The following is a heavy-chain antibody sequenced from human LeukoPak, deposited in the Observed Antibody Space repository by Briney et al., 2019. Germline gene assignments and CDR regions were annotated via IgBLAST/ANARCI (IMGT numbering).Heavy chain of an antibody. D-gene: IGHD3-10*01. CDR2: ISSSSDAI. CDR3: AKDRTAYGSGSYWAFDI. CDR1: GFSFSSYA. Sequence: GGSLRLSCAGSGFSFSSYAMNWLRQAPGKGLEWLSYISSSSDAIYYADSVKGRFTTSRDNVKNSVYLQMNSLRVEDTGVYYCAKDRTAYGSGSYWAFDIWGQGTMVTVSS. J-gene: IGHJ3*02. V-gene: IGHV3-48*01.